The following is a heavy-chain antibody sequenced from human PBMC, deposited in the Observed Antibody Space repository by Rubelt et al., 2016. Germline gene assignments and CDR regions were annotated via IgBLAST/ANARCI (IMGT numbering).Heavy chain of an antibody. V-gene: IGHV4-39*07. CDR3: ARVRRGGALWFGEFLN. Sequence: QLQLQESGPGLVKPSETLSLTCTVSGGSISSSSYYWGWIRQPPGKGLEWIGSIYYSGSTYYNPSLKMRGTISVDTVKNQFSLKLSAVTAADTAVYYWARVRRGGALWFGEFLNWGQGTLVTVSS. CDR1: GGSISSSSYY. D-gene: IGHD3-10*01. CDR2: IYYSGST. J-gene: IGHJ4*02.